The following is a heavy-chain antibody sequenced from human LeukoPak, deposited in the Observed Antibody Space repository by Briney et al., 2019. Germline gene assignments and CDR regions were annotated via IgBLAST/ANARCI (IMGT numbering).Heavy chain of an antibody. V-gene: IGHV3-21*01. D-gene: IGHD2-2*01. J-gene: IGHJ6*04. Sequence: GGSLRLSCAASGFTFSSYSMNWVRQAPGKGLEWVSSIGSSSSYIYYADSVKGRFTISRDHAKNSLYLQMNSLRAEDTAVYYCARERCSSTSCYWGGYGMDVWGKGTTVTVSS. CDR3: ARERCSSTSCYWGGYGMDV. CDR1: GFTFSSYS. CDR2: IGSSSSYI.